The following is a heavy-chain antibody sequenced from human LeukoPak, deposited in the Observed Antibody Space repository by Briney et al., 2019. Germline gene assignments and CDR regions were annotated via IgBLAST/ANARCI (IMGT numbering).Heavy chain of an antibody. D-gene: IGHD5-18*01. CDR1: GGSFSGYY. CDR2: INHSGST. J-gene: IGHJ4*02. V-gene: IGHV4-34*01. CDR3: ARLGGIQLWSKVYFDY. Sequence: SETLSLTCAVYGGSFSGYYWSWIRQPPGKGLEWIGEINHSGSTNYNPSLKSRVTISVDTSKNQFSLKLSSVTAADTAVYYCARLGGIQLWSKVYFDYWGQGTLVTVSS.